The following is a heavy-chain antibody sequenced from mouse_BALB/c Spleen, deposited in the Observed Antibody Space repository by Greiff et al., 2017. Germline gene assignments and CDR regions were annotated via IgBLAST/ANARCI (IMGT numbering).Heavy chain of an antibody. CDR1: GFNIKDYY. Sequence: EVQLVESGAELVRSGASVKLSCTASGFNIKDYYMHWVKQRPEQGLEWIGWIDPENGDTEYAPKFQGKATKTADTSSNTAYLQLSSLTSEDTAVYYCNALSFDYWGQGTTLTVSS. V-gene: IGHV14-4*02. CDR2: IDPENGDT. CDR3: NALSFDY. J-gene: IGHJ2*01.